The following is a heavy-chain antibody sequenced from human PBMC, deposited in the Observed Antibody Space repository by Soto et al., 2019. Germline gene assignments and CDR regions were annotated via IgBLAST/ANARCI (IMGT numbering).Heavy chain of an antibody. J-gene: IGHJ4*02. D-gene: IGHD3-10*01. CDR2: IYWNDDK. CDR1: GFSLSTSGVG. Sequence: QITLKESGPTLVKPTQTLTLTCTFSGFSLSTSGVGVGWIRQPPGKALEWLALIYWNDDKRYSPSLKSRLTITKDPSKTQVVITMTNMDPVDTATYYCAHSCIERATGSEPMFDYWGQGTLVTVSS. V-gene: IGHV2-5*01. CDR3: AHSCIERATGSEPMFDY.